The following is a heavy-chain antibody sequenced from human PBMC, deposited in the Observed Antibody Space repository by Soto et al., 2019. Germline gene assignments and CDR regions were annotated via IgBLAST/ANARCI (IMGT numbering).Heavy chain of an antibody. CDR2: INNGGGT. D-gene: IGHD6-19*01. J-gene: IGHJ4*02. Sequence: ASVKVSCKASQYTFSNYYLHWVRQAPGQRPEWMGWINNGGGTIYAQDFQGRLTMTRDTSITTAYMELSRLSSDDTAFYYCATSSDWSPLVDYWGQGTLVTVSS. CDR3: ATSSDWSPLVDY. V-gene: IGHV1-2*02. CDR1: QYTFSNYY.